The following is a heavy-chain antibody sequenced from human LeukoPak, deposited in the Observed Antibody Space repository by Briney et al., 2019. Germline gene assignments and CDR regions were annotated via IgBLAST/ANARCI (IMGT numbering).Heavy chain of an antibody. CDR2: ISSSSSYI. D-gene: IGHD2-21*02. Sequence: GGSLRLSCAASGFTFSSYSMNWVRQAPGKGLEWVSSISSSSSYIYYADSAKGRFTISRDNAKNSLYLQMNSLRAEDTAVYYCARAGGDWRFDYWGQGTLVTVSS. V-gene: IGHV3-21*01. CDR3: ARAGGDWRFDY. J-gene: IGHJ4*02. CDR1: GFTFSSYS.